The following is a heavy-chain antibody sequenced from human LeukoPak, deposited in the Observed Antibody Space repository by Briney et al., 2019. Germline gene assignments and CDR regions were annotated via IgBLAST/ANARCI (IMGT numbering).Heavy chain of an antibody. D-gene: IGHD5-24*01. V-gene: IGHV4-59*08. Sequence: PSETLSLTCNVSGDSLTSHFWSWFRQTPGKGLEWIGYVFHSGTTNYSPSLKSRVTISLDTSKKQFYLRLASVTAADTAVYYCARRMATVTDAFDIWGRGTMVSVSS. CDR1: GDSLTSHF. CDR3: ARRMATVTDAFDI. CDR2: VFHSGTT. J-gene: IGHJ3*02.